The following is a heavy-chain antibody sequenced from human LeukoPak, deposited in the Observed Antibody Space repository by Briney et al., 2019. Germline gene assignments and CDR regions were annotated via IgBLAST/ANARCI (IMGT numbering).Heavy chain of an antibody. J-gene: IGHJ4*02. V-gene: IGHV4-31*03. CDR1: GGSISSGGYY. CDR2: IYYSGST. D-gene: IGHD1-1*01. CDR3: ARDSVTGKDY. Sequence: SQTLSLTCTVSGGSISSGGYYWGRIRQHPGKGLEWIGYIYYSGSTYYNPSLKSRVTISVDTSKNQFSLKLSSVTAADTAVYYCARDSVTGKDYWGQGTLVTVSS.